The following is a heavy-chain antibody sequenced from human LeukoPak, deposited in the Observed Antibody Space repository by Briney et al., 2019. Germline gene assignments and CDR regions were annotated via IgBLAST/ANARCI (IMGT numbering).Heavy chain of an antibody. J-gene: IGHJ6*02. CDR1: GFTFKSYW. Sequence: PGGSLRLSCAASGFTFKSYWMNWVRQAPGKGLEWVAHIKEDGSEKYYVDSVKGRLTISRDNAKNSLYLQMNSLRADDTAVYYCARAGYTYTWPPSYYYGMDVWGQGTTVTASS. D-gene: IGHD2-2*02. CDR3: ARAGYTYTWPPSYYYGMDV. V-gene: IGHV3-7*05. CDR2: IKEDGSEK.